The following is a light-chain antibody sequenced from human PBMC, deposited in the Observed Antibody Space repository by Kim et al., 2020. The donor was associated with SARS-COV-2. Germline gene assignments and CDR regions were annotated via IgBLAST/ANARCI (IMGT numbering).Light chain of an antibody. CDR3: QQRSNWPRFT. CDR1: QSVSSY. CDR2: DAS. V-gene: IGKV3-11*01. Sequence: SPRERATLSCRASQSVSSYLAWYQQKPGQAPRLLIYDASNRATGIPARFSGSGSGTDFTLTISSLEPEDFAVYYCQQRSNWPRFTFGPGTKVDIK. J-gene: IGKJ3*01.